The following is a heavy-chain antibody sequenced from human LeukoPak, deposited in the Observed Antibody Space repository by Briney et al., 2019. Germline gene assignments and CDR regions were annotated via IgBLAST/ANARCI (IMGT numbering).Heavy chain of an antibody. Sequence: GGSLRLSCAASGFTFSSYAMSWVRQATGKGLEWVSAISGSGGSTYYADSVKGRFTISRDNSKNTLYLQMNSLRPEDTAVYYCAKDTYGSGSYGAFDIWGQGTMVTVSS. D-gene: IGHD3-10*01. V-gene: IGHV3-23*01. CDR2: ISGSGGST. J-gene: IGHJ3*02. CDR3: AKDTYGSGSYGAFDI. CDR1: GFTFSSYA.